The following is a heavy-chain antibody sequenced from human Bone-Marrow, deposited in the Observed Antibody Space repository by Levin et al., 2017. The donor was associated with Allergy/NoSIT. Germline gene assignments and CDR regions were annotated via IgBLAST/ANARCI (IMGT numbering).Heavy chain of an antibody. CDR3: ARDGGCSGGSCLFYYYYGMDV. CDR1: GFTFSSYW. CDR2: IKQDGSEK. V-gene: IGHV3-7*01. D-gene: IGHD2-15*01. Sequence: GGSLRLSCAASGFTFSSYWMSWVRQAPGKGLEWVANIKQDGSEKYYVDSVKGRFTISRDNAKNSLYLQMNSLRAEDTAVYYCARDGGCSGGSCLFYYYYGMDVWGQGTTVTVSS. J-gene: IGHJ6*02.